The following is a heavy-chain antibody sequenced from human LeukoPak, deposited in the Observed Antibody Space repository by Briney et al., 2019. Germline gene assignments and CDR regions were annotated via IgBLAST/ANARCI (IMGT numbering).Heavy chain of an antibody. CDR2: VYNSGDT. V-gene: IGHV3-53*01. CDR1: GFSVSSNY. D-gene: IGHD6-13*01. CDR3: AKLRSGIAAAGINV. Sequence: GGSLRLSCAVSGFSVSSNYMSWVREAPGKGLEWVSVVYNSGDTYYSDSVKGRFSISRDDSKNTLYLQMNSLRAEDTAVHYCAKLRSGIAAAGINVWGKGTTVTVSS. J-gene: IGHJ6*04.